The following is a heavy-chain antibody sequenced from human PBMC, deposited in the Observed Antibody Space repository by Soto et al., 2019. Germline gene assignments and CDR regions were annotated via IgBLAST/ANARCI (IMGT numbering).Heavy chain of an antibody. CDR1: AFTFSTYW. CDR2: INSDGSTT. D-gene: IGHD6-19*01. Sequence: EVQLVESGRGLVQPGGSLRLSCAATAFTFSTYWVHWVRQAPGKGLVWVSRINSDGSTTNYADSVKGRFTISRDNTKNTRYLQMNSLRAEDTAVYYCARGGGNSDWYSAFDIWGQGTMVTVSS. CDR3: ARGGGNSDWYSAFDI. V-gene: IGHV3-74*01. J-gene: IGHJ3*02.